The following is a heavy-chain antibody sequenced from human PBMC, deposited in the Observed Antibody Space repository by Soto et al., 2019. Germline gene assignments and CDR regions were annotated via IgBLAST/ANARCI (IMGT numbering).Heavy chain of an antibody. D-gene: IGHD1-26*01. J-gene: IGHJ4*02. CDR3: ATIVGANDY. V-gene: IGHV4-4*07. Sequence: SEALSLTCTVSRASIYTYSWTWVRQPAGKGLQWIGHIYSSGSANYSPSLKSRVSMSVDSSKNQISLKLSSVTAADTAVYYCATIVGANDYWGQGTLVTVSS. CDR1: RASIYTYS. CDR2: IYSSGSA.